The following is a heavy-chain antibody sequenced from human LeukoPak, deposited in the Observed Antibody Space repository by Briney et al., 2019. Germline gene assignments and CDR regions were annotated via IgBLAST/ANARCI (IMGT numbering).Heavy chain of an antibody. D-gene: IGHD1-1*01. V-gene: IGHV1-69*06. CDR3: ARVSWFPGTSYYYMDV. CDR2: IIPIFGTA. J-gene: IGHJ6*03. CDR1: GGTFSSYA. Sequence: SVKVSCKASGGTFSSYAISWVRRAPGQGLEWMGGIIPIFGTANYAQKFQGRVTITADKSTSTAYMELSRLRSDDTAVYYCARVSWFPGTSYYYMDVWAKGTPVTVSS.